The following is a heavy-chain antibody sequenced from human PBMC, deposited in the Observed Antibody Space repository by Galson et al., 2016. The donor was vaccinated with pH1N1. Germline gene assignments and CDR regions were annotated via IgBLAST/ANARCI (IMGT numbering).Heavy chain of an antibody. J-gene: IGHJ3*02. CDR2: VNPGGSTI. V-gene: IGHV5-51*03. D-gene: IGHD4-17*01. CDR3: ARQYDFGDYRGDAFDI. Sequence: QSGAEVKKPGESLKISCKASGYSFTRYWIAWVRQVPGKGLEWVGVVNPGGSTIRYSPPFQGQVTISSDKSINTAYLQWISLKASDTATYYCARQYDFGDYRGDAFDIWDQGTMVIVSS. CDR1: GYSFTRYW.